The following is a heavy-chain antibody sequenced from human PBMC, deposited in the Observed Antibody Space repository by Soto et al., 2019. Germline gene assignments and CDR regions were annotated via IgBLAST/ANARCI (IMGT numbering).Heavy chain of an antibody. V-gene: IGHV1-69*13. CDR2: IIPIFGTA. Sequence: ASVKVSCKASGGTFSSYAISWVRQAPGQGLEWMGGIIPIFGTANYAQKFQGRVTITADESTSTAYMELSSLRSEDTAVYYCARAPPPYDICCYYYQGQAFDIWGQGTMVPVSS. CDR1: GGTFSSYA. CDR3: ARAPPPYDICCYYYQGQAFDI. D-gene: IGHD3-22*01. J-gene: IGHJ3*02.